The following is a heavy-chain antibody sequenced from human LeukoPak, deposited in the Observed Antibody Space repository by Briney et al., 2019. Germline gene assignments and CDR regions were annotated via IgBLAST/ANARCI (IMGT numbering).Heavy chain of an antibody. J-gene: IGHJ4*02. CDR1: GGSISSYY. D-gene: IGHD4-17*01. CDR2: IYYSGST. CDR3: ARGAYTVTSYYFDY. Sequence: SETLSLTCTVSGGSISSYYWSWIRQPPGKGLEWIGYIYYSGSTNYSPSLKSRVTISVDTSKNQFSLKLSSVTAAGTAVYYCARGAYTVTSYYFDYWGQGTLVTVSS. V-gene: IGHV4-59*01.